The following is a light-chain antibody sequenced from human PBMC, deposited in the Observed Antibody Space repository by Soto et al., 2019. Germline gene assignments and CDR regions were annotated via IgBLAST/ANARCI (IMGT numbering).Light chain of an antibody. CDR2: WSS. CDR1: QSVLYSSNNKNY. V-gene: IGKV4-1*01. J-gene: IGKJ2*01. CDR3: QQYYSTPPYT. Sequence: DIVMTQSPDSLAVSLGERATINCKSSQSVLYSSNNKNYLAWYQQKPGQPPKLLMYWSSTRESGVPDRFSGSGSGTDFPLTISSLQAEDVAVYYCQQYYSTPPYTFGQGTKLEIK.